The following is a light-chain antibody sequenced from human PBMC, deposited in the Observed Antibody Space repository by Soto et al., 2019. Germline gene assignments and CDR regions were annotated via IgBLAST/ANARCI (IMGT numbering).Light chain of an antibody. V-gene: IGLV1-44*01. CDR2: NNN. J-gene: IGLJ3*02. CDR1: TSNVGSNA. Sequence: QSVLTQPPSASGTPGQRVTISCSGSTSNVGSNAVHWYQQLPGTAPKLLIHNNNQRPSGVPDRFSGSKSGTSASLAISGLQSEDEADYYCAAYDDSLKEVFGGGTKLTVL. CDR3: AAYDDSLKEV.